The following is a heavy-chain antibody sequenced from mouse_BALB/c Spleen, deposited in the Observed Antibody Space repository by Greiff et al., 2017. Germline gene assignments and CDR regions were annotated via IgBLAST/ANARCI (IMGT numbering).Heavy chain of an antibody. CDR2: ISSGGSYT. Sequence: EVKLMESGGGLVKPGGSLKLSCAASGFTFSSYTMSWVRQTPEKRLEWVATISSGGSYTYYPDSVKGRFTISRDNAKNTLYLQMSSLKSEDTAMYYCTRDPPYYYGSSYVDWYFDVWGAGTTVTVSS. CDR1: GFTFSSYT. D-gene: IGHD1-1*01. CDR3: TRDPPYYYGSSYVDWYFDV. V-gene: IGHV5-6-4*01. J-gene: IGHJ1*01.